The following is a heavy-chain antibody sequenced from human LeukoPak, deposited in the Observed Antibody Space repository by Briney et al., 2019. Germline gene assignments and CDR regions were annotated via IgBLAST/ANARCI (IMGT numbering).Heavy chain of an antibody. Sequence: PGGSLRLSCAASGFTFSSYWMTWVRQAPGKGLEWVANIKQDGNEKYYVDSVKGRFTISRDNAKNSLYLQMNSLRAEDTAVYYCARDRRLTMVRGIVGDYWGRGTLVTVSS. CDR1: GFTFSSYW. CDR3: ARDRRLTMVRGIVGDY. V-gene: IGHV3-7*04. CDR2: IKQDGNEK. J-gene: IGHJ4*02. D-gene: IGHD3-10*01.